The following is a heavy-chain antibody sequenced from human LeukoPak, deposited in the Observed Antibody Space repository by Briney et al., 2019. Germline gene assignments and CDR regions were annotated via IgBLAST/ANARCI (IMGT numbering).Heavy chain of an antibody. CDR1: GYTFTSYG. J-gene: IGHJ4*02. Sequence: ASVEVSCKASGYTFTSYGISWVRQAPGQGLEWMGWISAYNGNTNYAQKLQGRVTMTTDTSTSTAYMELRSLRSDDTAVYYCARDHLTMVRGTSDYWGQGTLVTVSS. CDR3: ARDHLTMVRGTSDY. CDR2: ISAYNGNT. D-gene: IGHD3-10*01. V-gene: IGHV1-18*01.